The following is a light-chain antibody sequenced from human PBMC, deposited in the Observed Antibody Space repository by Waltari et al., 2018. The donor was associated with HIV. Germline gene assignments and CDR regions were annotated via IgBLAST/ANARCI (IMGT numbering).Light chain of an antibody. CDR1: SSDIGGFNY. CDR3: SSYASSFTLL. J-gene: IGLJ3*02. Sequence: QSALTQPASVSGSPGPSITISCTGTSSDIGGFNYVSWYQQHPDKATKLIIFAVDIRPSGISTRFSGSKSGNTASLTISGLQAEDEADYYCSSYASSFTLLFGGGTKLTVL. V-gene: IGLV2-14*03. CDR2: AVD.